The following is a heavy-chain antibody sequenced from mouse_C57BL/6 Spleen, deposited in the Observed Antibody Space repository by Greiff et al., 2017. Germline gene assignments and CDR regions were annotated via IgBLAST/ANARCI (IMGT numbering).Heavy chain of an antibody. Sequence: EVHLVESEGGLVQPGSSMKLSCTASGFTFSDYYMAWVRQVPEKGLEWVANINYDGSSTYYLDSLKSRFIISRDNAKNILYLQMSSLKSEDTATYDCARDFDGYWYVDVWGTGTTVTVSS. CDR2: INYDGSST. V-gene: IGHV5-16*01. J-gene: IGHJ1*03. CDR1: GFTFSDYY. CDR3: ARDFDGYWYVDV.